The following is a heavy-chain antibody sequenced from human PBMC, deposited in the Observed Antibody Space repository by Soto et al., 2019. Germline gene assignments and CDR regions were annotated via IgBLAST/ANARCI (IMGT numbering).Heavy chain of an antibody. V-gene: IGHV3-30*18. D-gene: IGHD2-8*02. CDR1: GFPFSSYG. CDR2: ISYDGSQK. Sequence: GGSLRLSCAASGFPFSSYGMEWVRQAPGKGLEWVAVISYDGSQKYYADSVRGRFTVSRDDSKNTLYLQMNSLRGEDTAVYYCAKEVVYAGYGMDVWGQGTTVTVSS. J-gene: IGHJ6*02. CDR3: AKEVVYAGYGMDV.